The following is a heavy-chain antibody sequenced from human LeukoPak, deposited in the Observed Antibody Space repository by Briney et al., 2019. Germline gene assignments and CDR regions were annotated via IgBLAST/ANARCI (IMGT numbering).Heavy chain of an antibody. D-gene: IGHD3-10*01. V-gene: IGHV3-23*01. J-gene: IGHJ6*03. CDR3: GGGGFGEAYYYYYYMDV. Sequence: GGSLRLSCAASRFTFSSYAMSWVRQAPGKGLEWVSAISGSGGSTYYADSVKGRFTISRDNSKKTLYLQMDSLRGEDTAVYYRGGGGFGEAYYYYYYMDVWGKGTTVTVSS. CDR1: RFTFSSYA. CDR2: ISGSGGST.